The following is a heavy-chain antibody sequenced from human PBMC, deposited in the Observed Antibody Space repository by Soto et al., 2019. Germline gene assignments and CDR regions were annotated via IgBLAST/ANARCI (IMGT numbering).Heavy chain of an antibody. V-gene: IGHV3-21*01. J-gene: IGHJ4*03. CDR3: TRDMAYAPTLSDY. D-gene: IGHD2-2*01. CDR2: IGSSGDYI. CDR1: GFLFNSYT. Sequence: SLRLSCAASGFLFNSYTMNWVRQVPGQGLEWVASIGSSGDYIHYADAVKGRFTISRDNGRKSLYLQMSRVRVEDTAVYHCTRDMAYAPTLSDYWGPGTLVTVSS.